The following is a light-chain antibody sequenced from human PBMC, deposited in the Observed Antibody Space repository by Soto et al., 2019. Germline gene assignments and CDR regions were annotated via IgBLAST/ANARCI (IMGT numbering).Light chain of an antibody. V-gene: IGLV2-8*01. CDR2: DVT. Sequence: QSALTQPPSASGSPGQSVTISCTGASSDVGSYNFVSWYQQHPGKAPKLLIYDVTQRPSGVPDRFSGYKSGNTASLTVSGLLAEDEADYYCTSYAGSTIPVVFGGGTKLTVL. J-gene: IGLJ2*01. CDR3: TSYAGSTIPVV. CDR1: SSDVGSYNF.